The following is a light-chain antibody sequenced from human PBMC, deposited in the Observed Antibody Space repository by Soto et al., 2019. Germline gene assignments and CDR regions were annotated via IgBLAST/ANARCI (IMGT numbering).Light chain of an antibody. Sequence: LELSXGTLSFYKEDXXXXXXXAIQSVRRSYLAWCQQKXGRAARLLIYGASXRGTGIPDRFSGSGSGRDFTLTISSLEPEDFAVYYCRQRGNWPPTFGQGTKMDIK. V-gene: IGKV3D-20*02. CDR3: RQRGNWPPT. CDR1: QSVRRSY. J-gene: IGKJ1*01. CDR2: GAS.